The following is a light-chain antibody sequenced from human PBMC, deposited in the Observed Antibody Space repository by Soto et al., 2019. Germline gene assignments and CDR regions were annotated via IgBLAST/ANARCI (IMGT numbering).Light chain of an antibody. CDR3: AAWDDNLSGLYV. CDR1: ASTVGRNY. J-gene: IGLJ1*01. CDR2: RNS. V-gene: IGLV1-47*01. Sequence: QSVLTQSPSASGTPGQRVTISCSGSASTVGRNYVYWYQQLPGTAPKLLIYRNSQRPSGVTDRFSGSKSGTSASLAISGLRSEDEADYYCAAWDDNLSGLYVFGAGTKVT.